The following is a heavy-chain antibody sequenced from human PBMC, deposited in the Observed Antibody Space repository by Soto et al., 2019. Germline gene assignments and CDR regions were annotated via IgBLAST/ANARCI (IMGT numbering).Heavy chain of an antibody. Sequence: HGQLVQSGAEVKKPGSSVKVSCKASGGSFSNDPISWVRQAPGQGLEWMGGIIPVIGKPDYAQKYQGRVTIAADESTSTAYMELTNLLSQDTAMYYSATGEWELPHFWGKGSLLTVSS. CDR3: ATGEWELPHF. D-gene: IGHD1-26*01. V-gene: IGHV1-69*01. CDR2: IIPVIGKP. CDR1: GGSFSNDP. J-gene: IGHJ4*02.